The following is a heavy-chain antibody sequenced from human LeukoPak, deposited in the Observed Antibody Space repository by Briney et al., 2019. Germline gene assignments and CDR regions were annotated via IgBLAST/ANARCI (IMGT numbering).Heavy chain of an antibody. CDR1: GGTFSSYA. V-gene: IGHV1-69*13. D-gene: IGHD4/OR15-4a*01. CDR2: IIPIFGTA. Sequence: SVKVSCKASGGTFSSYAISWVRQAPAQGIEWMGGIIPIFGTANYAQKFQGRVTITADESTSTAYMELSSLRSEDTAVYYCARDRRLWNMDVWGTGTTVTISS. CDR3: ARDRRLWNMDV. J-gene: IGHJ6*03.